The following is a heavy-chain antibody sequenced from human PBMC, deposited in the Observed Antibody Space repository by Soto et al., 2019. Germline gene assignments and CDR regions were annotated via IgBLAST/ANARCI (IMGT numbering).Heavy chain of an antibody. V-gene: IGHV4-34*01. CDR2: INHSGST. D-gene: IGHD6-19*01. CDR1: GGSFSGYY. Sequence: QVHLQQWGAGLLKPSETLSLTCAVYGGSFSGYYWSWIRQPPGKGLEWIAEINHSGSTNYSPSLKSRVPISGDTSKNQFSLKLTSVTAADTAVYYCARVDSRGWYVDYWGQGTLLTVSS. CDR3: ARVDSRGWYVDY. J-gene: IGHJ4*02.